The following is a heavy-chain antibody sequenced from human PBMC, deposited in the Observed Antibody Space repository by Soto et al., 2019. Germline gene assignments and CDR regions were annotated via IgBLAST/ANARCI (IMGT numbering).Heavy chain of an antibody. V-gene: IGHV4-31*03. CDR2: IYYSGST. CDR3: ARGGYYFYYGMDV. CDR1: GGSISSGGYY. J-gene: IGHJ6*02. Sequence: PSETLSLTCTVSGGSISSGGYYWSWIRQHPGKGLEWIGYIYYSGSTYYNPSLKSRVTISVDTSKSQFSLKLSSVTAADTAVYYCARGGYYFYYGMDVWGQGTTVTVSS.